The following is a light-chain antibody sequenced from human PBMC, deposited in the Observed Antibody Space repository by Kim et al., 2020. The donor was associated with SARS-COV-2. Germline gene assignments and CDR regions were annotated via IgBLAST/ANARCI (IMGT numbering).Light chain of an antibody. Sequence: LSPGERATLSCRASQRVSSYLAWYQQKPGQAPRLLIYDISNRATGIPARFSGSGSGTDFTLTISSLEPEDFAVYHCQQRTNWVWTFGQGTKVDIK. CDR3: QQRTNWVWT. CDR1: QRVSSY. J-gene: IGKJ1*01. CDR2: DIS. V-gene: IGKV3-11*01.